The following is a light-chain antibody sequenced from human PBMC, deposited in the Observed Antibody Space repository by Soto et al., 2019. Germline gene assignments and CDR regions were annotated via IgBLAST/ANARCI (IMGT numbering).Light chain of an antibody. V-gene: IGLV1-51*01. J-gene: IGLJ2*01. Sequence: QSVLTQPPSVSADPGQKVTISCSGSSSNIGNNYVSWYQQLPGTAPKLLIYDNNKRPSGIPDRFSGSKSGTSATLGITGLQTGDEADYYCGTWDSSLSAVVFGGGTKVTVL. CDR1: SSNIGNNY. CDR3: GTWDSSLSAVV. CDR2: DNN.